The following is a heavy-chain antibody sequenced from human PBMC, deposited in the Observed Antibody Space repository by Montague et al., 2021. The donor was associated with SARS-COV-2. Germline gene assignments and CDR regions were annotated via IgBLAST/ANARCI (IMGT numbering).Heavy chain of an antibody. Sequence: PALVTPTQTLTLTCTFSGFSLSTSGMCVSWIRQPPGKALEWLARLDWDDDKYYSTSLKTRLTISKDTSKNQVVLTMTNMDPVDTATYYCARELGTVVTLDYWGQGTLVTGSS. J-gene: IGHJ4*02. CDR1: GFSLSTSGMC. V-gene: IGHV2-70*11. CDR2: LDWDDDK. D-gene: IGHD4-23*01. CDR3: ARELGTVVTLDY.